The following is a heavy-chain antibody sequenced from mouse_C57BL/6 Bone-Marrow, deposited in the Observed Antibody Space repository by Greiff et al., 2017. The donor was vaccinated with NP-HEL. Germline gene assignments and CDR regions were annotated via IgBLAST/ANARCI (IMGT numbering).Heavy chain of an antibody. CDR2: IRNKANGYTT. J-gene: IGHJ4*01. CDR1: GFTFTDYY. CDR3: ARSLYYVYADDLFYAREY. Sequence: EVKLVESGGGLVQPGGSLSLSCAASGFTFTDYYMSWVRQPPGKALEWLGFIRNKANGYTTEYSASVKGRFTISRDNSQSILYLQMNALRAEDSATYFCARSLYYVYADDLFYAREYWGKGTSVTVSS. V-gene: IGHV7-3*01. D-gene: IGHD2-2*01.